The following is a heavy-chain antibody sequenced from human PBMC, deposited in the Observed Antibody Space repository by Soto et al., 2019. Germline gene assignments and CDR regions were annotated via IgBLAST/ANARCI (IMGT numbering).Heavy chain of an antibody. CDR1: GYSFTSDW. D-gene: IGHD5-12*01. V-gene: IGHV5-51*01. CDR2: IYPSDSDT. CDR3: VRHHIVATPRGWFDP. Sequence: PGESLKISCKVSGYSFTSDWIGWVRQMPGKGLEWMGIIYPSDSDTRYSPSSQGQVTISVDKSISTAYLQWSSLKASDTAMYFCVRHHIVATPRGWFDPWGQGTLVTVSS. J-gene: IGHJ5*02.